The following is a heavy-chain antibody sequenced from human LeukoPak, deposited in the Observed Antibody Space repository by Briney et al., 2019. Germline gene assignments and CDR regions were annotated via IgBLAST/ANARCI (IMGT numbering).Heavy chain of an antibody. D-gene: IGHD3-3*01. CDR1: GFTFGDYA. V-gene: IGHV3-49*03. CDR2: IRSKAYGGTT. J-gene: IGHJ4*02. CDR3: TRGGFWSGYYSRGYFDY. Sequence: GGSLRLSCTASGFTFGDYAMSWFRQAPGKGLEWVGFIRSKAYGGTTEYAASVKGRFTISRDDSKSIAYLQMNSLKTEDTAVYYCTRGGFWSGYYSRGYFDYWGQGTLVTVSS.